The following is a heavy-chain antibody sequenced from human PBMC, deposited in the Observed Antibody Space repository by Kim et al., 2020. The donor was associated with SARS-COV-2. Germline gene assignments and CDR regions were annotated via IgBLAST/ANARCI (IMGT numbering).Heavy chain of an antibody. D-gene: IGHD5-12*01. Sequence: YNPSLKNRVTMSVDTSKNQFSLKLSSVTAADTAVYYCARERRGVATLGYWGQGTLVTVSS. CDR3: ARERRGVATLGY. J-gene: IGHJ4*02. V-gene: IGHV4-4*07.